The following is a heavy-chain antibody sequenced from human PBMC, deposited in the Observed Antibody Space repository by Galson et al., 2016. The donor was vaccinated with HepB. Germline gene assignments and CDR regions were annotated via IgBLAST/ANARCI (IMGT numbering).Heavy chain of an antibody. J-gene: IGHJ4*02. CDR1: AFTFNSYW. D-gene: IGHD6-6*01. Sequence: SLRLSCAASAFTFNSYWMSWVRQAPGKGPEWVAYIKEDGSEKYHVDSVKGRFTISRDNANNSLYLQMNSLRAEDTALYYCAKGRVRYSRSSDIDYWGQGTLVAVSS. V-gene: IGHV3-7*03. CDR2: IKEDGSEK. CDR3: AKGRVRYSRSSDIDY.